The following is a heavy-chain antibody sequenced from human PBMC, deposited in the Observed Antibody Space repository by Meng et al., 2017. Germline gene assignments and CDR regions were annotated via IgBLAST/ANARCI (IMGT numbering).Heavy chain of an antibody. CDR3: AKYMGGSYYFDY. V-gene: IGHV3-23*01. J-gene: IGHJ4*02. CDR1: GFTFSSYA. Sequence: GESLKISCAASGFTFSSYAMSWVRQAPGKGLEWVSAISGSGGSTYYADSVKGRFTIPRDNSKNTLYLQMNSLRAEDTAVYYCAKYMGGSYYFDYWGQGTLVTVSS. CDR2: ISGSGGST. D-gene: IGHD1-26*01.